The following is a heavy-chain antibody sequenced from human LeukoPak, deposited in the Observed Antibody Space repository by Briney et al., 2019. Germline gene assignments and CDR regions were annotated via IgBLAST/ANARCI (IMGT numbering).Heavy chain of an antibody. CDR2: ISGDGGST. Sequence: GGSLRLSCAASGFTFDDYAMHWVRQAPGKGLEWVSLISGDGGSTYYADSVKGRFTISRDNSKNSLYLQMNSLRTEDTALYYCAKDIHTYYYGLGSDYWGQGTLVTVSS. CDR3: AKDIHTYYYGLGSDY. V-gene: IGHV3-43*02. D-gene: IGHD3-10*01. CDR1: GFTFDDYA. J-gene: IGHJ4*02.